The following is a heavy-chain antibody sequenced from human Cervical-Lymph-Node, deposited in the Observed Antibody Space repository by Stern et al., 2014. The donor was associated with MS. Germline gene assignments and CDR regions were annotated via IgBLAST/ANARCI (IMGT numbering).Heavy chain of an antibody. Sequence: QMQLVQSGTEVKKPGASVLVSCKASGYTFTTYGITWVRQAPGQGLEWMGWISADSGNTKYAQKFQDRVTMTRDTTTGTAYMEVRSLRSEDTAVYYCARDKMHAFDYWGQGTQVTVP. J-gene: IGHJ4*02. CDR2: ISADSGNT. CDR3: ARDKMHAFDY. V-gene: IGHV1-18*01. CDR1: GYTFTTYG. D-gene: IGHD2-8*01.